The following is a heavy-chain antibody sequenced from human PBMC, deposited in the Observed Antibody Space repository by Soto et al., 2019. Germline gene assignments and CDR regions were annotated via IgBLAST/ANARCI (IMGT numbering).Heavy chain of an antibody. Sequence: PSETLVLTCTVSGGSIRSYYWSWIRQPPGKGLEWIGYIYYSGSTNYNPSLKSRVTISVDTSKNQFSLKLSSVTAADTAVYYCARHARYYDILTGYSTLSWFDPWGQGTLVTVPQ. CDR1: GGSIRSYY. D-gene: IGHD3-9*01. CDR3: ARHARYYDILTGYSTLSWFDP. CDR2: IYYSGST. V-gene: IGHV4-59*08. J-gene: IGHJ5*02.